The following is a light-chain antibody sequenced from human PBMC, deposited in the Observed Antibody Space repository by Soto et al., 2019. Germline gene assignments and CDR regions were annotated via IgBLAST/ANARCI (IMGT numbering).Light chain of an antibody. CDR3: HQYYDVPLT. CDR1: QSVFYDSNNKDY. Sequence: DIVLTQSPDSLGVSLGERATINCRSSQSVFYDSNNKDYLAWYQQKPGQPPRLLIYWASIRQSGVPDRFSGRGSGTDFTLTISSLQAEDGADYDGHQYYDVPLTFGGGTKVELK. CDR2: WAS. V-gene: IGKV4-1*01. J-gene: IGKJ4*01.